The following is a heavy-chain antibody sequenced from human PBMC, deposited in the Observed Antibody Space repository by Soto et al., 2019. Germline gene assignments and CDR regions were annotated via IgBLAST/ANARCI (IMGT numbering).Heavy chain of an antibody. J-gene: IGHJ5*02. V-gene: IGHV6-1*01. CDR2: TYYRSKWYN. CDR1: GDRVSRNSAA. CDR3: ARDQCSGGSCFWFDP. Sequence: PSQTLSLTYAISGDRVSRNSAAWNWIRPSPSRGLEWLGRTYYRSKWYNDYAVSVKSRITINPDTSKNQFSLQLNSVTPEDTAVYYCARDQCSGGSCFWFDPWGQGTLVTVSS. D-gene: IGHD2-15*01.